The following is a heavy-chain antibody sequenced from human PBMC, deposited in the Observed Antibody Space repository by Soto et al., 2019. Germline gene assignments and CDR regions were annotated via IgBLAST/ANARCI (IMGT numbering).Heavy chain of an antibody. Sequence: ASVPVSCKASGYTYPSYGISWVRQAPGQGLEWMGWINPNSGSTNYAQKFQGWVTMTRDTSISTAYMELSRLRSDDTAVYYCAREGAPPFDYWGQGTLVTVSS. V-gene: IGHV1-2*04. CDR1: GYTYPSYG. D-gene: IGHD1-26*01. CDR2: INPNSGST. CDR3: AREGAPPFDY. J-gene: IGHJ4*02.